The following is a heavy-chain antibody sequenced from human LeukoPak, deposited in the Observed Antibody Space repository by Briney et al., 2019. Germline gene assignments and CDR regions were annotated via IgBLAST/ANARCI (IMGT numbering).Heavy chain of an antibody. CDR3: ARSAADAFDY. CDR1: GFTFRSYW. CDR2: INSDGTT. V-gene: IGHV3-74*01. J-gene: IGHJ4*02. Sequence: GGSLRLSCAASGFTFRSYWMHWVRHVPGKGLVWVSLINSDGTTSHADSVKGRFTISRDNAKNTLYLQMNNLRAEDTAVYYCARSAADAFDYWGQGTLVTVSS.